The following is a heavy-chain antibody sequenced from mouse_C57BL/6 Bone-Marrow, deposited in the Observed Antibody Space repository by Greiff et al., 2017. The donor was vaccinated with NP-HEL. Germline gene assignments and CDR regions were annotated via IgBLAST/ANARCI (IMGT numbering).Heavy chain of an antibody. CDR2: IWSGGST. CDR1: GFSLTSYG. Sequence: QVQLKESGPGLVQPSQSLSITCTVSGFSLTSYGVHWVRQSPGKGLEWLGVIWSGGSTDYNAAFISRLSISKDNSKSQVFFKMNSLQADDTAIYYCARNQDYDYDVAWFAYWGQGTLVTVSA. D-gene: IGHD2-4*01. CDR3: ARNQDYDYDVAWFAY. V-gene: IGHV2-2*01. J-gene: IGHJ3*01.